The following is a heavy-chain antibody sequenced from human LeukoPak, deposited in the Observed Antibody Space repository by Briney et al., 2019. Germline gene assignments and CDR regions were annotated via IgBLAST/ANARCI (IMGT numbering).Heavy chain of an antibody. CDR3: ARGGYSSSPVDY. CDR1: GGSISSYY. D-gene: IGHD6-13*01. Sequence: SETLSLTCTVPGGSISSYYWSWIRQPPGKGLEWIGYIYTSGSTNYNPSLKSRVTISVDTSKNQFSLKLSSVTAADTAVYYCARGGYSSSPVDYWGQGTLVTVSS. CDR2: IYTSGST. V-gene: IGHV4-4*09. J-gene: IGHJ4*02.